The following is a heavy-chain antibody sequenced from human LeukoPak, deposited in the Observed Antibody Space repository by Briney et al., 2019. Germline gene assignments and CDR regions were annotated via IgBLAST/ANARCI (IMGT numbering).Heavy chain of an antibody. CDR1: GGSISSYY. CDR3: ARWAYYGSGSYQYYYYYYMDV. Sequence: PSETLSLTCTVSGGSISSYYWSWIRQPPGKGLEWIGYIYYSGSTNYNPSLKSRVTISVDASKNQFSLKLSSVTAADTAVYYCARWAYYGSGSYQYYYYYYMDVWGKGTTVTVSS. J-gene: IGHJ6*03. D-gene: IGHD3-10*01. V-gene: IGHV4-59*01. CDR2: IYYSGST.